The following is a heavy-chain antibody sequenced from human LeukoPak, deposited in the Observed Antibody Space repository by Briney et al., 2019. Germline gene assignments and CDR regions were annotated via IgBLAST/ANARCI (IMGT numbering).Heavy chain of an antibody. CDR2: IIPIFGTA. V-gene: IGHV1-69*13. J-gene: IGHJ3*02. CDR1: GYTFTSYG. Sequence: ASVKVSCKASGYTFTSYGICWVRQAPGQGLEWMGGIIPIFGTANYAQKFQGRVTITADESTSTAYMELSSLRSEDTAVYYCARAGYSSSWYRSDAFDIWGQGTMVTVSS. CDR3: ARAGYSSSWYRSDAFDI. D-gene: IGHD6-13*01.